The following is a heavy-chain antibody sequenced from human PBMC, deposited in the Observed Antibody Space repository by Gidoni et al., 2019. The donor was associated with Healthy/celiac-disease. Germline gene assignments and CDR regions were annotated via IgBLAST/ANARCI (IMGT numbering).Heavy chain of an antibody. CDR2: ISSSSSYI. Sequence: EVQLVESGGGLVKPGGSLRLSCAASGFTFRSYSMNWVRQAPGKGLEWVSSISSSSSYIYYADSVKGRFTISRDNAKNSLYLQMNSLRAEDTAVYYCARETRGDYYYYGMDVWGQGTTVTVSS. CDR1: GFTFRSYS. J-gene: IGHJ6*02. V-gene: IGHV3-21*01. CDR3: ARETRGDYYYYGMDV.